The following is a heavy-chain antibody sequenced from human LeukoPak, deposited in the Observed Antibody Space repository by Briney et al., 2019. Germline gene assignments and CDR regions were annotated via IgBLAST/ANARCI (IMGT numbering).Heavy chain of an antibody. D-gene: IGHD3-22*01. J-gene: IGHJ6*03. Sequence: GSSVKVSCKASGGTFSSYAISWVRQAPGQGLEWMGGIIPIFGTANYAQKFQGRVTITADEYTSTAYMELSSLRSEDTAVYYCARGLFYYDSSGYYYYYYYMDVWGKGTTVTVSS. CDR1: GGTFSSYA. CDR2: IIPIFGTA. CDR3: ARGLFYYDSSGYYYYYYYMDV. V-gene: IGHV1-69*01.